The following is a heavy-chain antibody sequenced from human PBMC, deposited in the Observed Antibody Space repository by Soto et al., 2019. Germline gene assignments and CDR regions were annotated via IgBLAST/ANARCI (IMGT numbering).Heavy chain of an antibody. CDR3: ARGAQIAVAVESMDV. J-gene: IGHJ6*02. Sequence: QVQLVQSGADVKKPGSSVKVSCKASGGTFRSYAISWVRQAPGQGLEWMGGIIPIFGTANYAQTFQGRVTITADESTSTAYMELSSLRSEDTAVYYCARGAQIAVAVESMDVWGQGTTVTVS. CDR1: GGTFRSYA. CDR2: IIPIFGTA. D-gene: IGHD6-19*01. V-gene: IGHV1-69*01.